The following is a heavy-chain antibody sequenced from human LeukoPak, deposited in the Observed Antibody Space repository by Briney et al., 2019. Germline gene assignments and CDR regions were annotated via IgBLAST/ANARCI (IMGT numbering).Heavy chain of an antibody. Sequence: ASETLSLTCAVYGGSFSGYYWSWIRQPPGKGLEWIGEINHSGSTNYNPSLKSRVTISVDTSKNQFSLKLSSVTAADTAVYYCARPYSSSSRGRVGYYYYYMDVWGKGTTVTVSS. CDR2: INHSGST. CDR3: ARPYSSSSRGRVGYYYYYMDV. D-gene: IGHD6-6*01. CDR1: GGSFSGYY. V-gene: IGHV4-34*01. J-gene: IGHJ6*03.